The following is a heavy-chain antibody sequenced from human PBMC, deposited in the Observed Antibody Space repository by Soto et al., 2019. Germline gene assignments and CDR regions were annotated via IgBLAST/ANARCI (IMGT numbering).Heavy chain of an antibody. J-gene: IGHJ4*02. CDR3: AFVYQLLERYYFEF. D-gene: IGHD2-2*01. CDR1: GYTFTSYG. CDR2: ISAYNGNT. Sequence: ASVKVSCKASGYTFTSYGISWVRQAPGQGLEWMGWISAYNGNTNYAQKLQGRVTMTTDTSTSTAYMELRSLRSDDTAVYYCAFVYQLLERYYFEFWGQGTRVTVFS. V-gene: IGHV1-18*01.